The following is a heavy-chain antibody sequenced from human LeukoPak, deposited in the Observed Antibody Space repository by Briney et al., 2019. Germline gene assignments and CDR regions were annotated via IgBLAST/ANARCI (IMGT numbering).Heavy chain of an antibody. J-gene: IGHJ3*02. CDR2: IYCSGST. CDR3: ARDLSRLYYYDSSGYDAFDI. CDR1: GGSISSYY. D-gene: IGHD3-22*01. V-gene: IGHV4-59*01. Sequence: PSETLSLTCTVSGGSISSYYWSWIRQPPGKGLEWIGYIYCSGSTNYNPSLKSRVTISVDTSKNQFSLKLSSVTAADTAVYYCARDLSRLYYYDSSGYDAFDIWGQGTMVTVSS.